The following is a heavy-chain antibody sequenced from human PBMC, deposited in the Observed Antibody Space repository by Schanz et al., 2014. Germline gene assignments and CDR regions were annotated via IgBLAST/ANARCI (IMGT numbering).Heavy chain of an antibody. V-gene: IGHV3-30*18. CDR2: VSSDGNND. CDR1: GFTFSTHA. Sequence: VQLVESGGGLVQPGGSLRLSCAASGFTFSTHAMHWVRQAPGKGLEWVALVSSDGNNDYYTDSVKGRFTISRDNSKSTLYLQMNSLRAEDTAIYYCAKDGAGGSGSYSADGSMDVWGQGTTVTVSS. J-gene: IGHJ6*02. CDR3: AKDGAGGSGSYSADGSMDV. D-gene: IGHD3-10*01.